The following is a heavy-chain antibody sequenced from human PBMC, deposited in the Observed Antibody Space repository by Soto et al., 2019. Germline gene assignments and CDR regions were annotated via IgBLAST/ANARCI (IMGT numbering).Heavy chain of an antibody. V-gene: IGHV4-39*01. CDR3: ARVPQRDYGYPDY. J-gene: IGHJ4*02. CDR1: GVSISSTIYY. D-gene: IGHD5-12*01. CDR2: LYYNGRT. Sequence: QLQLQESGPGLVKPSETLSLNCTVSGVSISSTIYYWGWIRQPPGKGLEWIGSLYYNGRTYYNPSLMSRVTISVDTSKNQFSLKLTSVTAADTAVYYCARVPQRDYGYPDYWGQGTLVTVSS.